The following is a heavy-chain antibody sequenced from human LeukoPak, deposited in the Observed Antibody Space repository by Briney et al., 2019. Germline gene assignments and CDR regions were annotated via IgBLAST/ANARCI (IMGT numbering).Heavy chain of an antibody. CDR1: GFTFSSYS. CDR3: AKTVTTFGYYYYYMDV. D-gene: IGHD4-17*01. J-gene: IGHJ6*03. Sequence: GGSLRLSCAASGFTFSSYSMNWVREAPGKGLEWVSSISSSSSYIYYADSVKGRFTISRDNAKNSLYLHMNSLRAEDTGVYNCAKTVTTFGYYYYYMDVWGKGTTVTISS. CDR2: ISSSSSYI. V-gene: IGHV3-21*01.